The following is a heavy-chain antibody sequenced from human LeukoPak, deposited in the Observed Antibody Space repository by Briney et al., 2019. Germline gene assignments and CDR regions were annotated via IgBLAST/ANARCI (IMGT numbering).Heavy chain of an antibody. CDR3: AKVGTYYDFWSGYPDY. Sequence: GGSLRLSCAASGFTFSSYGMHWVRQALGKGLEWVAFIRYDGSNKYYADSVKGRFTISRDNSKNTLYLQMNSLRAEDTAVYYCAKVGTYYDFWSGYPDYWGQGTLVTVSS. CDR2: IRYDGSNK. CDR1: GFTFSSYG. V-gene: IGHV3-30*02. D-gene: IGHD3-3*01. J-gene: IGHJ4*02.